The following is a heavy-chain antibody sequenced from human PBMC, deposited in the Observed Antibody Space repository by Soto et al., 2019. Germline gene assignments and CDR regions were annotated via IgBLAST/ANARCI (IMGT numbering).Heavy chain of an antibody. Sequence: QVQLVQSGAEVKKPGSSVKVSCKTSEGSFSNYAISWVRQAPGQGLEWMGGIVPVFGSVKYAQNFHGRVTLTADTVTTTPYRELSSLRYDDTAVYYCARPANIAGRAGDHYYYYGMDVWGQGTTVTVAS. J-gene: IGHJ6*02. CDR3: ARPANIAGRAGDHYYYYGMDV. V-gene: IGHV1-69*06. CDR2: IVPVFGSV. CDR1: EGSFSNYA. D-gene: IGHD1-26*01.